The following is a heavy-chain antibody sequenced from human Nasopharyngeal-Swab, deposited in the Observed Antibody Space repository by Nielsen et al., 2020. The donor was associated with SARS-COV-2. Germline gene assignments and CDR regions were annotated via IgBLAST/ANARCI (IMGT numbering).Heavy chain of an antibody. CDR3: ARDRSTKDY. V-gene: IGHV1-18*01. CDR2: ICADSPDT. J-gene: IGHJ4*02. D-gene: IGHD5/OR15-5a*01. CDR1: GYTFTSYG. Sequence: ASVKVSCKASGYTFTSYGISWVRQAPGQGLEWMGWICADSPDTDYAQNFQGRVTITTDTSTSTAYMELRSLTSDDTAVYYCARDRSTKDYWGQGTLVTVSS.